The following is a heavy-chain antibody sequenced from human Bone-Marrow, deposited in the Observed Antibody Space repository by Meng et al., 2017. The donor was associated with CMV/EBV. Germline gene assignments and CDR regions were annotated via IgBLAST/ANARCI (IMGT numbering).Heavy chain of an antibody. Sequence: GGSLRLSCAASGFTFSAYAMHWVRQAPGKGLEWVAVISYDGNTKYYADSVKGRFTISRDNSKNTLYLQMNSLSAEDTAVYYCARELLFPPDYDFWSGYFIGYYYYGMDVWGQGTTVTVYS. CDR1: GFTFSAYA. D-gene: IGHD3-3*01. CDR3: ARELLFPPDYDFWSGYFIGYYYYGMDV. CDR2: ISYDGNTK. V-gene: IGHV3-30*04. J-gene: IGHJ6*01.